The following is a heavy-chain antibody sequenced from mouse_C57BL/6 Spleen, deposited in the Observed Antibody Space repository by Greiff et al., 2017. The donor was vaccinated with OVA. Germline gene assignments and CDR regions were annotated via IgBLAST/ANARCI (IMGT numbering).Heavy chain of an antibody. CDR3: ANMVTTRWFAY. Sequence: VKLMESGAELVKPGASVKISCKASGYAFSSYWMNWVKQRPGKGLEWIGQIYPGDGDTNYNGKFKGKATLTADKSSSTAYMELRSLTSEDSAVYFCANMVTTRWFAYWGQGTLVTVSA. D-gene: IGHD2-2*01. J-gene: IGHJ3*01. V-gene: IGHV1-80*01. CDR2: IYPGDGDT. CDR1: GYAFSSYW.